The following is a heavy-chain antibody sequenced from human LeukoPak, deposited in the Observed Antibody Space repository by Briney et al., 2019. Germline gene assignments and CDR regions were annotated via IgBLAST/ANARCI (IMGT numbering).Heavy chain of an antibody. CDR3: AKDRGDYCSGSTCSVRFDP. CDR2: ISGGGGST. CDR1: GFTFSSYT. V-gene: IGHV3-23*01. J-gene: IGHJ5*02. D-gene: IGHD2-15*01. Sequence: GGSLRLSCAASGFTFSSYTMSWVRQAPGKGLEWVSAISGGGGSTYYAGSVKGRFTISRDNSKNTLLLQMNSLRVEDTAIYYCAKDRGDYCSGSTCSVRFDPWGQGTLVTVSS.